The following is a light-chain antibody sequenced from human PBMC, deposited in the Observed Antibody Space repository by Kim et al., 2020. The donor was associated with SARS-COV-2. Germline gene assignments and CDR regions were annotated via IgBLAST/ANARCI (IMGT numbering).Light chain of an antibody. CDR1: QSVTSNY. J-gene: IGKJ1*01. V-gene: IGKV3-20*01. Sequence: PGERATLSCRASQSVTSNYLAWYQQRPGQAPRLLIYGASSRATDIPGKFTGSGSGTDFTLTISRLEPDDFAVYYCQQYGSAPSTFGQGTKVDIK. CDR3: QQYGSAPST. CDR2: GAS.